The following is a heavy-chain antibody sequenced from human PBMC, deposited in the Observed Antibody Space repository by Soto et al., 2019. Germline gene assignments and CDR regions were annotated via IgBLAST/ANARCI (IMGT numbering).Heavy chain of an antibody. Sequence: EVQLVESGGGVVKPGGSLRLSCAASGFPFNNAWMNWVRQAPGGGLEWVARIKSETDGGTTDYAAPVEGRFTISRDDSSNTLDLQMNSLKTEDTAVYYCTTYDCIWGNYRYRWAYWGQGALVTVSS. CDR1: GFPFNNAW. J-gene: IGHJ4*02. D-gene: IGHD3-16*02. CDR2: IKSETDGGTT. V-gene: IGHV3-15*01. CDR3: TTYDCIWGNYRYRWAY.